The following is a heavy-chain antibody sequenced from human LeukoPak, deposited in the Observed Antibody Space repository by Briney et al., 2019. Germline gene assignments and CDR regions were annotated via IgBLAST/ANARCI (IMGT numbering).Heavy chain of an antibody. V-gene: IGHV3-48*01. Sequence: GGSLRLSCAASGFTFSHYSVNWVRQAPGKGPEWVSYISSSGVTIYYGDSVKGRFTVARDNARDSLYLQMNRLRVEDTAVYYCARSMITFGGGIDSWGQGTQVTVSS. CDR3: ARSMITFGGGIDS. J-gene: IGHJ4*02. D-gene: IGHD3-16*01. CDR1: GFTFSHYS. CDR2: ISSSGVTI.